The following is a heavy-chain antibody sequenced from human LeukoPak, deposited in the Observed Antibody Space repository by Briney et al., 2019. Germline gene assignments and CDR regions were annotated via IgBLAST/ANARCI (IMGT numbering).Heavy chain of an antibody. CDR1: GYSITNFG. D-gene: IGHD3-16*01. CDR2: INPINGNT. J-gene: IGHJ4*02. Sequence: ASVKVSCKGSGYSITNFGITWVRQAPGQGLEWMGWINPINGNTNYARDLQGRVTMTTDTSTSTAYMDLRSLRSDDTAVYYWSRGGGAIFHDYWGQGTLVTVSS. V-gene: IGHV1-18*04. CDR3: SRGGGAIFHDY.